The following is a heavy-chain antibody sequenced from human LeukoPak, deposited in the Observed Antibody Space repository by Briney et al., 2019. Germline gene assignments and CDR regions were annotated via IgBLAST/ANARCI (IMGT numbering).Heavy chain of an antibody. CDR2: IIPILGIA. Sequence: SVKVSCKASGYTFTSYDINWVRQATGQGLEWMGRIIPILGIANYAQKFQGRVTITADKSTSTAYMELSSLRSEDTAVYYCARGYSSGWYGWGQGTLVTVSS. V-gene: IGHV1-69*04. D-gene: IGHD6-19*01. CDR1: GYTFTSYD. J-gene: IGHJ4*02. CDR3: ARGYSSGWYG.